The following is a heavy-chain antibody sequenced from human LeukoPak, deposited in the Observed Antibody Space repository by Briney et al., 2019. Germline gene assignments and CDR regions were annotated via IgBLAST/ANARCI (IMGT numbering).Heavy chain of an antibody. D-gene: IGHD6-13*01. J-gene: IGHJ3*02. V-gene: IGHV3-33*01. CDR1: GFTFSSYG. Sequence: PGGSLRLSCAASGFTFSSYGMHWVRQAPGKGLEWVAVIWYDGSNKYYADSVKGRFTISRDNSKNTLYLQMNSLRAEDTAVYYCATCIAAAGNHDAFDIWGQGTMVTVSS. CDR3: ATCIAAAGNHDAFDI. CDR2: IWYDGSNK.